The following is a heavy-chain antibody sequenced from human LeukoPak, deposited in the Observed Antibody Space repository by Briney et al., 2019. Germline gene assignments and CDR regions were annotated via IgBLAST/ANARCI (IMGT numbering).Heavy chain of an antibody. V-gene: IGHV3-66*04. CDR1: GFTVSSSY. D-gene: IGHD6-19*01. CDR2: IFTGSSA. CDR3: AKQQARPYSSGWEPLEY. J-gene: IGHJ4*02. Sequence: SGGSLTLSWAVSGFTVSSSYMSWVRQAPGKGLEWASVIFTGSSADYAESVKGRFTISRDNSRNTLHLQMNSLRAEETAVYYCAKQQARPYSSGWEPLEYWGQGTRVTVSS.